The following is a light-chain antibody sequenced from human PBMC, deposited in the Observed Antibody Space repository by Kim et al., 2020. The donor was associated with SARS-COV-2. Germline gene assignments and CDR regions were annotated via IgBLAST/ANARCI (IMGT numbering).Light chain of an antibody. J-gene: IGLJ3*02. CDR3: AAWDDSLSENLL. V-gene: IGLV1-47*02. CDR1: SSNIGSNY. CDR2: SNN. Sequence: QSVLTQPPSASGTPGQRVTISCSGSSSNIGSNYVYWYQQLPGTAPKLLIYSNNQRPSGVPDRFSGSKSGTSASLAISGLRSEDEADYYCAAWDDSLSENLLFGGGTQLTVL.